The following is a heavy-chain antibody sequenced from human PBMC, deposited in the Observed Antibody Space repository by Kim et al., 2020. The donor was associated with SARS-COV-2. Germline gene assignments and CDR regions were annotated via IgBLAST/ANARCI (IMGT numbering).Heavy chain of an antibody. Sequence: NPSLKSRVTISVDRSKNQFSLKLSSVTAADTAVYYCARAVTTPIGNWFDPWGQGTLVTVSS. D-gene: IGHD4-4*01. V-gene: IGHV4-30-2*01. CDR3: ARAVTTPIGNWFDP. J-gene: IGHJ5*02.